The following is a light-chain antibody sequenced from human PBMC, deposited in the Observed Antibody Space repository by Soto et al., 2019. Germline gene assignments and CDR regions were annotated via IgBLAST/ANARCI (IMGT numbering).Light chain of an antibody. CDR2: ATS. J-gene: IGKJ1*01. V-gene: IGKV1-39*01. CDR1: QSISTF. CDR3: LQYGSSVWT. Sequence: DIQMTQSLSSLSASVGDRVTITCRASQSISTFLNWYQQKPGKAPKLLIYATSSLQSGVPSKFSGSGSGTDFTLTIPRLEPEDFAVYYCLQYGSSVWTFGRRSKV.